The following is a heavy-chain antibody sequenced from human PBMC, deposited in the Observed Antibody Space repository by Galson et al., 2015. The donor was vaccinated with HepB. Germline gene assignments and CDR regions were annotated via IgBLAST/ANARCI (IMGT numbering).Heavy chain of an antibody. D-gene: IGHD2-15*01. CDR2: INAGNGNT. CDR3: ANSIRNYFDY. V-gene: IGHV1-3*01. CDR1: GYNFITSA. Sequence: SVKVSCKASGYNFITSAMQWARQAPGQRLEWMGWINAGNGNTRHSQKFQGRVTITRDTSASTAYLEPSSLRSEETAVYYCANSIRNYFDYWGQGTLVTVSS. J-gene: IGHJ4*02.